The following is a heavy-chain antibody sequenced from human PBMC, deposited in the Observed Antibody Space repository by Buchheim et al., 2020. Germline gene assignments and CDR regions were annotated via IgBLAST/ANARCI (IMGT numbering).Heavy chain of an antibody. D-gene: IGHD2-15*01. J-gene: IGHJ4*02. CDR3: AKHINTVTYSPPDY. Sequence: EVQLLESGGGLVQPGGSLRLSCAASGFTFSTYAMRWVRHAPGKGLEWFSDISVFGGTTYYADSVRGRFTISTDNSKSTLYLQMNSLRAEDTAIYYCAKHINTVTYSPPDYWGRRT. V-gene: IGHV3-23*01. CDR1: GFTFSTYA. CDR2: ISVFGGTT.